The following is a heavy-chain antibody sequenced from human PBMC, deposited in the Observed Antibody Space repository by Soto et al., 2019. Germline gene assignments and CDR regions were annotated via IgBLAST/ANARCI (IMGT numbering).Heavy chain of an antibody. V-gene: IGHV4-59*01. CDR3: ARGRSQAAGKGGDYGMDV. Sequence: PSETLSLTCTVSGGSISSYYWSWIRQPPGKGLEWIGYIYYSGSTNYNPSLKSRVTISVDTSKNQFSLKLSSVTAADTAVYYCARGRSQAAGKGGDYGMDVWGQGTTVTVSS. CDR2: IYYSGST. D-gene: IGHD6-13*01. CDR1: GGSISSYY. J-gene: IGHJ6*02.